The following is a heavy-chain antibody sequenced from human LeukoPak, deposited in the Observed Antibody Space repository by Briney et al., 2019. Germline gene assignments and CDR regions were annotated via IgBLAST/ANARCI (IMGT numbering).Heavy chain of an antibody. CDR2: INTDGSNT. D-gene: IGHD3-10*01. J-gene: IGHJ4*02. Sequence: GGSLRLSCAASGFTFSSYWMYWVRQAPGKGLVWVSRINTDGSNTNYADSVKGRFTISRDNAKNTLYLQMNSLRAEDTAVYYCAGFHYGSGTLRRDYWGQGTLVTVSS. V-gene: IGHV3-74*01. CDR1: GFTFSSYW. CDR3: AGFHYGSGTLRRDY.